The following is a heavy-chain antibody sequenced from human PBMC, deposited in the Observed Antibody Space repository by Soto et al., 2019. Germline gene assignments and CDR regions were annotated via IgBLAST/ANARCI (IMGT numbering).Heavy chain of an antibody. CDR1: GYTFTSYA. CDR2: INAGNGNT. CDR3: ATPIVAFY. J-gene: IGHJ4*02. Sequence: ASVKVSCKASGYTFTSYAIHWVRQAPGQRLEWMGWINAGNGNTKYSQKFQGRVIITRDTSAGTAYMELRSLRSEDTAVYYCATPIVAFYWGQGTLVTRLL. D-gene: IGHD5-12*01. V-gene: IGHV1-3*01.